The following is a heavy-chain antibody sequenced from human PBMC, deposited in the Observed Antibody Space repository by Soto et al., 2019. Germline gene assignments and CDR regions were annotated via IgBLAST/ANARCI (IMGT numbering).Heavy chain of an antibody. CDR2: IYYSGST. CDR3: ARGAGPITIFDY. CDR1: GGSISSGDYY. J-gene: IGHJ4*02. V-gene: IGHV4-30-4*01. Sequence: QVQLQESGPGLVKPSQTLSLTCTVSGGSISSGDYYWSWIRQPPGKGLEWIGYIYYSGSTYYNPSLKSRVTISVDTSKNQCSLKLSPVTAADTAVYYCARGAGPITIFDYWGQGTLVTVSS. D-gene: IGHD3-3*01.